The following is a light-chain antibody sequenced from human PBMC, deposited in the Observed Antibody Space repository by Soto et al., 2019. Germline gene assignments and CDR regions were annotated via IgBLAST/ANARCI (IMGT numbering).Light chain of an antibody. CDR3: QSYDSALGAPYV. V-gene: IGLV1-40*01. Sequence: QSVLTQPPSVSGAPGQRVTISCTGSSSNIGAGNDVHWYQQRPGTAPRLLIFGNTRRPSGVPVPDRFSGSKSGTSASLAITGLQLEDEGDYYCQSYDSALGAPYVFGTGTKLTVL. CDR2: GNT. J-gene: IGLJ1*01. CDR1: SSNIGAGND.